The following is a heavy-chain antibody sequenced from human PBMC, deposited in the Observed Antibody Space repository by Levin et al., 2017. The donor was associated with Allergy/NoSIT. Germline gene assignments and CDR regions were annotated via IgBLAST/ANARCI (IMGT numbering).Heavy chain of an antibody. CDR2: ISSSGSTI. Sequence: GESLKISCAASGFTFSDYYMSWIRQAPGKGLEWVSYISSSGSTIYYADSVKGRFTISRDNAKNSLYLQMNSLRAEDTAVYYCARVNDSRGYAYYFDYWGQGTLVTVSS. CDR3: ARVNDSRGYAYYFDY. CDR1: GFTFSDYY. V-gene: IGHV3-11*01. J-gene: IGHJ4*02. D-gene: IGHD3-22*01.